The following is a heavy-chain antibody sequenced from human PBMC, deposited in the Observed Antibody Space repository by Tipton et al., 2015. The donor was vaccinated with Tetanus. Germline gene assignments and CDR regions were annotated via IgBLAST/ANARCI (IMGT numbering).Heavy chain of an antibody. CDR2: IQNDGGET. D-gene: IGHD7-27*01. J-gene: IGHJ3*01. CDR1: GSTFREYW. Sequence: LRLSCAASGSTFREYWMSWVRQAPGKGLEWVANIQNDGGETYHLESVRGRFTISRDNGKNSAYLQMNSLRPEDTAVYYCARLGRNSLGAFDVWGQGPLVSVSS. V-gene: IGHV3-7*03. CDR3: ARLGRNSLGAFDV.